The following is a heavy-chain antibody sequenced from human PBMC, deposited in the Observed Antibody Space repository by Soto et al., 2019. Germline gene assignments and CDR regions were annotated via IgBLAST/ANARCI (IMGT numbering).Heavy chain of an antibody. V-gene: IGHV3-74*01. CDR1: GFTFSSYW. Sequence: GGSLRLSCAASGFTFSSYWMHWVRQAPGKGLVWVSRINSDGSSTSYADSVKGRFTISRDNAKNTLYLQMNSLRAEDTAVYYCARDVIAARPSRNYYYYYYMDVWGKGTTVTVSS. CDR3: ARDVIAARPSRNYYYYYYMDV. J-gene: IGHJ6*03. D-gene: IGHD6-6*01. CDR2: INSDGSST.